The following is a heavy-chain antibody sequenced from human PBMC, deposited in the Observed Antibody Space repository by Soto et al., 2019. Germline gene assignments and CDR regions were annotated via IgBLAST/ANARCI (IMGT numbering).Heavy chain of an antibody. CDR1: GFTFSSYG. V-gene: IGHV3-33*01. D-gene: IGHD6-19*01. Sequence: QVQLVESGGGVVQPGRSLRLSCAASGFTFSSYGMHWVRQAPGKGLEWVAVIWYDGSNKYYADSVKGRFTISRDNSKNWLYLQMNSLRAEDTAVYYCARDCAGYSSGWYQRGGFDYWGQGTLVTLSS. CDR3: ARDCAGYSSGWYQRGGFDY. CDR2: IWYDGSNK. J-gene: IGHJ4*02.